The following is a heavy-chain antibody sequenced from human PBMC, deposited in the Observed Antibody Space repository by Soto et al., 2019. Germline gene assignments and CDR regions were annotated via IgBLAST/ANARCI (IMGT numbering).Heavy chain of an antibody. J-gene: IGHJ3*02. CDR3: TTSGRDVLSDDYKDTEGHEI. CDR1: GGTFSNFA. Sequence: QVQLVQSGPEVKKPGSSVKVSCEASGGTFSNFAVNWVRQAPGQGLEWVGGLIPLFNVAKYAKQLEVRVTIVTDDTTSTVNMDLSSVISDDTTTYYYTTSGRDVLSDDYKDTEGHEIWGQGTRVTVSP. V-gene: IGHV1-69*01. D-gene: IGHD4-4*01. CDR2: LIPLFNVA.